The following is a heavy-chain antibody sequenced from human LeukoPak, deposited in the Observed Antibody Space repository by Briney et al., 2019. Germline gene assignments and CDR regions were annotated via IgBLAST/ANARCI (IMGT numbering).Heavy chain of an antibody. CDR2: ISGGGGTT. Sequence: GGSLRLSCAASGFIFSNYAMSWVRQAPGKGLEWVSGISGGGGTTYYADSVKGRFTISRDNSQNTLYLQMNSLRADDTAVYYCAKMDARTKAMRGMDVWGQGTTVTVSS. D-gene: IGHD3/OR15-3a*01. J-gene: IGHJ6*02. CDR3: AKMDARTKAMRGMDV. V-gene: IGHV3-23*01. CDR1: GFIFSNYA.